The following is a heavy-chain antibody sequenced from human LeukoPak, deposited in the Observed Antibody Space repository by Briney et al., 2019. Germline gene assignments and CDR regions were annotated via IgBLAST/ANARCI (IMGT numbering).Heavy chain of an antibody. CDR1: GGSISSGSYY. D-gene: IGHD3-10*01. CDR3: ARDPGGDY. V-gene: IGHV4-61*02. CDR2: IYTSGST. Sequence: SETLSLTCTVSGGSISSGSYYWGWIRQPAGRGLEWIVRIYTSGSTNYNPSRKSRVTISVAPSKNQFSLKLSSVTAADTAVYYCARDPGGDYWGQGTLVTVSS. J-gene: IGHJ4*02.